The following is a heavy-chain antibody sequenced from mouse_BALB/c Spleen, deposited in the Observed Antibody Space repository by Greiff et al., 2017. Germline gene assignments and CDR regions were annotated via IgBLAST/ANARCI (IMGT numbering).Heavy chain of an antibody. CDR2: ISCYNGAT. CDR3: ARSDLPIYYGNYVDAAMDY. D-gene: IGHD2-1*01. CDR1: GYSFTGYY. Sequence: LVKTGASVKISCKASGYSFTGYYMHWVKQSHGKSLEWIGYISCYNGATSYNQKFKGKATFTVDTSSSTAYMQFNSLTSEDSAVYYCARSDLPIYYGNYVDAAMDYWGQGTSVTVSS. J-gene: IGHJ4*01. V-gene: IGHV1S34*01.